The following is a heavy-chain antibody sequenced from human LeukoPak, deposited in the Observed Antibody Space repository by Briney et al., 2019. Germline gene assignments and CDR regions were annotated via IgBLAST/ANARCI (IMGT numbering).Heavy chain of an antibody. V-gene: IGHV1-69*13. D-gene: IGHD1-26*01. J-gene: IGHJ4*02. CDR1: GGTFSSYA. CDR3: ARGIVGATIDY. CDR2: IIPVFGTA. Sequence: SVKVSCKASGGTFSSYAISWVRQAPGQGLEWMGGIIPVFGTANYAQKFQGRVTITADESTSTAYMELSSLRSGDTAVYYCARGIVGATIDYWGQGTLVTVSS.